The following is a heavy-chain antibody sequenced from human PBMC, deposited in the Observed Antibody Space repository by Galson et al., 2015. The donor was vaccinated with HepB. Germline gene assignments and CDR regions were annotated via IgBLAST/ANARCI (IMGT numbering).Heavy chain of an antibody. CDR1: GFTFSSYA. J-gene: IGHJ4*02. D-gene: IGHD2-2*01. Sequence: SLRLSCAASGFTFSSYAMTWVRQAPGKGLEWVSAISGSGGSTYYADSVKGRFTISRDNSKNTLYLQMNSLRAEDTAVYYCAKGEYCSSTSCSTFDYWGQGTLVTVSS. CDR3: AKGEYCSSTSCSTFDY. V-gene: IGHV3-23*01. CDR2: ISGSGGST.